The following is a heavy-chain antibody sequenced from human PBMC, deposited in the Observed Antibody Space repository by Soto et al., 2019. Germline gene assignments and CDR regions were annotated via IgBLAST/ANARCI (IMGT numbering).Heavy chain of an antibody. V-gene: IGHV4-39*01. D-gene: IGHD2-15*01. CDR3: ARHRRRDIVVVVAATIK. J-gene: IGHJ4*02. CDR1: GGSISSSSYY. Sequence: SETLSLTCTVSGGSISSSSYYWGWIRQPPGKGLEWIGSIYYSGSTYYNPSLKSRVTISVDTSKNQFSLKLSSVTAADTAVYYCARHRRRDIVVVVAATIKWGQGTLVTVSS. CDR2: IYYSGST.